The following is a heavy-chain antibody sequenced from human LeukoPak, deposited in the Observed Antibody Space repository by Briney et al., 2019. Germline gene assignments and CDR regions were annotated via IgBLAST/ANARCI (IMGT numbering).Heavy chain of an antibody. CDR1: GGSISGYY. CDR3: AREFYYDSRFSFDI. D-gene: IGHD3-22*01. CDR2: IYHTGST. V-gene: IGHV4-59*01. J-gene: IGHJ3*02. Sequence: SETLSLTCTVSGGSISGYYWSWIRQPPGKGLEWIGYIYHTGSTNYNPSLKSRVTISVDTSKNQFSLKLSSVTAADTAVYYCAREFYYDSRFSFDIWGQGTMVTVSS.